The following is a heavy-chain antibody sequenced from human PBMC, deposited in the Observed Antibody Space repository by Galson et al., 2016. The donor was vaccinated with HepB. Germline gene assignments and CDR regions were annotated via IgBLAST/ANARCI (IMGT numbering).Heavy chain of an antibody. J-gene: IGHJ6*02. CDR2: ISSRGSII. Sequence: SLRLSCAASGFILSSYEMNWVRQAPGKGLEWVSSISSRGSIIYYADSVKGRFTISRDSAKNALYLQMNSLRAEDTAVYYCAREILSFLHSDTKIGTYGMDVWGQGTTVTVSS. V-gene: IGHV3-48*03. CDR3: AREILSFLHSDTKIGTYGMDV. CDR1: GFILSSYE. D-gene: IGHD2-15*01.